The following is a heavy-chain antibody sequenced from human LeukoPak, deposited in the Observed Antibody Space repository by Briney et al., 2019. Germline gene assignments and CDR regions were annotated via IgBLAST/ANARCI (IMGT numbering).Heavy chain of an antibody. CDR2: IYYSGST. V-gene: IGHV4-59*01. J-gene: IGHJ5*02. D-gene: IGHD1-26*01. CDR3: AREVGATTPNWFDP. Sequence: PSETLSLTCTVSGGSISSYYWSWIRQPPGKGLEWIGYIYYSGSTNYNPSLKSRVTISVDTSKNQFPLKLSSVTAADTAVYYCAREVGATTPNWFDPWGQGTLVTVSS. CDR1: GGSISSYY.